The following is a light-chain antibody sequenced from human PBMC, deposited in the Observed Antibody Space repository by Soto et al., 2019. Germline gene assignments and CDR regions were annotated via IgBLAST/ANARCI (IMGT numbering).Light chain of an antibody. CDR3: QQSDSTPWT. CDR2: AAS. CDR1: QNISSY. V-gene: IGKV1-39*01. J-gene: IGKJ1*01. Sequence: DIQMTQSPSSLSASVGDRVTITCRASQNISSYLKWFQQKPGKAPKVLIYAASNLQSGVPSIFSGSGSGTDFPLTISSLQPEDFATYYCQQSDSTPWTFGQGTKVEVK.